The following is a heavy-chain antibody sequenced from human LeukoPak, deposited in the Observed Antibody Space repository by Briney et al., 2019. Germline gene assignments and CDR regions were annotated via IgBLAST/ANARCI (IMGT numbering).Heavy chain of an antibody. D-gene: IGHD3-10*01. J-gene: IGHJ4*02. V-gene: IGHV3-23*01. Sequence: PGGSLRLSCAASGFTFSSYAMSWVRQAPGKGLEWVSAISGSGGSKYYADSVRGRFTISRDNSKNTLYLHINRSRAEDTAVYYCIRSGSPDYWGQGALVTVSS. CDR2: ISGSGGSK. CDR3: IRSGSPDY. CDR1: GFTFSSYA.